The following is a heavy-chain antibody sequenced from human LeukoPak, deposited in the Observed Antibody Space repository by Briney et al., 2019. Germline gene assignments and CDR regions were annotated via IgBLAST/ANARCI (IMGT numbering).Heavy chain of an antibody. V-gene: IGHV4-31*03. CDR2: IYYSGST. D-gene: IGHD2-2*01. CDR1: GGSISSGGYY. CDR3: ARTQLLDAFDI. Sequence: SETLSLTCTVSGGSISSGGYYWSWIRQHPGKGLEWIGYIYYSGSTYYNPSPKSRVTISVDTSKNQFSLKLSSVTAADTAVYYCARTQLLDAFDIWGQGTMVTVSS. J-gene: IGHJ3*02.